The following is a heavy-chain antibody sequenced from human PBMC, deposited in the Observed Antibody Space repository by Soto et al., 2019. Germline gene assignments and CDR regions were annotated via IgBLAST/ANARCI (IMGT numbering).Heavy chain of an antibody. Sequence: ASMKFSCKASGYTFTSYGISWVRQAPGQGLEWMGWISAYNGNTNYAQKLQGRVTMTTDTSTSTAYMELRSLRSDDTAVYYCARVGVDLGYNWFDPWGQGTLVTVSS. CDR2: ISAYNGNT. D-gene: IGHD1-26*01. J-gene: IGHJ5*02. CDR3: ARVGVDLGYNWFDP. V-gene: IGHV1-18*04. CDR1: GYTFTSYG.